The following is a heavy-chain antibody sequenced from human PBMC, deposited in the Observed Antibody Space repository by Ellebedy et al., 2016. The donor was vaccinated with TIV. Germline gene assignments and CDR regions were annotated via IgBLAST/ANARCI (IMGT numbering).Heavy chain of an antibody. CDR2: ISNRDRT. Sequence: SETLSLXXSVSGGSISSGRFNWNWIRQPAGKGLEWIGTISNRDRTDYNPSLKSRVFILVDASKNQFFLKLTSVTAADTAVYYCATFNQYYTYLGVWGKGTTVTVSS. V-gene: IGHV4-39*01. CDR3: ATFNQYYTYLGV. CDR1: GGSISSGRFN. J-gene: IGHJ6*03. D-gene: IGHD1-14*01.